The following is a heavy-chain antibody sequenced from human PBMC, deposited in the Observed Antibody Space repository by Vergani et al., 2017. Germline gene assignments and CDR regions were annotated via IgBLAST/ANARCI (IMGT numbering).Heavy chain of an antibody. J-gene: IGHJ4*02. CDR3: AKVALNGTLLGFDY. CDR2: ISWNSGSI. V-gene: IGHV3-9*01. CDR1: GFTFDDYA. Sequence: VHLVESGGGVVQPGRSLTLSCVASGFTFDDYAMHWVRQATGKGLEWVSGISWNSGSIGYADSVKGRFTISRDNAKNSLYLQMNSLRAEDTALYYCAKVALNGTLLGFDYWGQGALVTVSS. D-gene: IGHD1-20*01.